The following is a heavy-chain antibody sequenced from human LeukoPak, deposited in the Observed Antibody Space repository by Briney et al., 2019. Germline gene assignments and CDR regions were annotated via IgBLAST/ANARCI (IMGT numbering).Heavy chain of an antibody. D-gene: IGHD3-10*01. CDR2: IYYSGST. J-gene: IGHJ6*02. CDR1: GGSISSYY. CDR3: ARDRRYYYGSGSYDLGMDV. Sequence: SETLSLTCTVSGGSISSYYWSWIRQSPGKGLEWIGYIYYSGSTNYNPSLKSRVTMSVDTSKTQFSLKLSSVTAADTAVYYCARDRRYYYGSGSYDLGMDVWGQGTTVTVSS. V-gene: IGHV4-59*12.